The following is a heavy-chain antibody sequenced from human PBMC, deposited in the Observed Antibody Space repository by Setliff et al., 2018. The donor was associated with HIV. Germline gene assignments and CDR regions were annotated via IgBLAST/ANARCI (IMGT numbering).Heavy chain of an antibody. CDR2: IYYSGTT. D-gene: IGHD4-17*01. CDR3: VRQHGDYAFDP. V-gene: IGHV4-59*08. Sequence: SETLSLTCTVSGGSISSQYWSWIRQPQGKGLEWIGYIYYSGTTHYNPSLKSRVGMSVDTSKNQFSLDLTSVTPADTAVYYCVRQHGDYAFDPWGQGTLVTVSS. CDR1: GGSISSQY. J-gene: IGHJ5*02.